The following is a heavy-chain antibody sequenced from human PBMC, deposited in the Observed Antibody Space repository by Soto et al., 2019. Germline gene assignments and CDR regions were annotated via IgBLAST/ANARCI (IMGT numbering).Heavy chain of an antibody. CDR3: AKPIVVVPAATFFDY. Sequence: GVLRLSCAASGFTFSSYAMSWVRQAPGKGLEWVSAISGSGGSTYYADSVKGRFTISRDNSKNTLYLQMNSLRAEDTAVYYCAKPIVVVPAATFFDYWGQGTLVTVSS. V-gene: IGHV3-23*01. J-gene: IGHJ4*02. D-gene: IGHD2-2*01. CDR2: ISGSGGST. CDR1: GFTFSSYA.